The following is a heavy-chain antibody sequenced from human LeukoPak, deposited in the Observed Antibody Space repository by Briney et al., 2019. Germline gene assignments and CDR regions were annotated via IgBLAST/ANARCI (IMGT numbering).Heavy chain of an antibody. CDR2: NYYSGST. CDR1: GGSISSGGYY. D-gene: IGHD4-17*01. J-gene: IGHJ6*03. V-gene: IGHV4-31*03. CDR3: ARAGDDYGAPRGHYYYYYMDV. Sequence: SETLSLTCTVSGGSISSGGYYWSWIRQHPGKGLEWIGYNYYSGSTYYNPSLKSRVTISVDTSKNQFSLKLSSVTAADTAVYYWARAGDDYGAPRGHYYYYYMDVWGKGTTVTVSS.